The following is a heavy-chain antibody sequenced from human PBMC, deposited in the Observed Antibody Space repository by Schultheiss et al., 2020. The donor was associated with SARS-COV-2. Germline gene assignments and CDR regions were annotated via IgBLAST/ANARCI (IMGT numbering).Heavy chain of an antibody. Sequence: GGSLRLSCAASGFTFSNYAMHWVRQAPGKGLEWVAVISYDGSNKYYADSVKGRFTISRDNSKNTLYVQMNSLRTEDTAVYYCARESYDSSGYLDDDAFDIWGQGTMVTVSS. D-gene: IGHD3-22*01. CDR1: GFTFSNYA. CDR3: ARESYDSSGYLDDDAFDI. CDR2: ISYDGSNK. J-gene: IGHJ3*02. V-gene: IGHV3-30*01.